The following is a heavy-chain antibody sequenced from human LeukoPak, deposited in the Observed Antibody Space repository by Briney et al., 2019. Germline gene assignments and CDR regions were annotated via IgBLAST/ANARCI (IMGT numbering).Heavy chain of an antibody. CDR3: ARRRTYYYDSSVAFDI. Sequence: PSETLSLTCTVSGGSISSSSYYWGWIRQPPGKGLEWIGEINHSGSTNYNPSLKSRVTTSVDTSKNQFSLKLSSVTAADTAVYYCARRRTYYYDSSVAFDIWGQGTMVTVSS. V-gene: IGHV4-39*07. CDR2: INHSGST. J-gene: IGHJ3*02. CDR1: GGSISSSSYY. D-gene: IGHD3-22*01.